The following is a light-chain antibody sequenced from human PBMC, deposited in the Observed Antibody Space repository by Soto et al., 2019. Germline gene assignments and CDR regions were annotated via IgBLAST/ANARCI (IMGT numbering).Light chain of an antibody. Sequence: DIQMTQSPSSLSASVGDRVTITCRASQSITTYLNWYQHKPGKAPKLLIYAASNLQSGVPPRFSGSGSGTDFTLTISSLQPEDFATYYCQQSYSIFLTFGQGTKVDIK. CDR1: QSITTY. J-gene: IGKJ1*01. CDR3: QQSYSIFLT. CDR2: AAS. V-gene: IGKV1-39*01.